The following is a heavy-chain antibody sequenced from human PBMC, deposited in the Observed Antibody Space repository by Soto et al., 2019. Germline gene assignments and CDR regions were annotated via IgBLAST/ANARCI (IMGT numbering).Heavy chain of an antibody. V-gene: IGHV3-30*18. CDR3: AKDPWYYDSRLAYYFDY. CDR2: ISYDGSNR. J-gene: IGHJ4*02. Sequence: QPGGSLRLSCAASGFTFSSYGMHWVRQAPDKGLEWVAVISYDGSNRYYADSVKGRFTISRDNSKNTLYLQMNSLRAEDTAVYYCAKDPWYYDSRLAYYFDYWGQGTLVTVSS. CDR1: GFTFSSYG. D-gene: IGHD3-22*01.